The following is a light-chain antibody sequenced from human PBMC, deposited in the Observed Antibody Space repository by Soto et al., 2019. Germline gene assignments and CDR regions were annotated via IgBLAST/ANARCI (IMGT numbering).Light chain of an antibody. V-gene: IGKV2-24*01. J-gene: IGKJ1*01. Sequence: DIVRTQTPLSSPVTLGQAASISCRSSQSLLHSDGNTYLSWFQQKPGQPPRLLIYKVSDRFSGVPDRFSGSGAGTDFTLTISRVEAEDVGIYYCMQATQSHWTFGQGTKVDSK. CDR1: QSLLHSDGNTY. CDR3: MQATQSHWT. CDR2: KVS.